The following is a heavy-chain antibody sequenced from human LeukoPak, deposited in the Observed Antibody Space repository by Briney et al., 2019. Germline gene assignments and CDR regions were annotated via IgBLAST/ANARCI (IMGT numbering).Heavy chain of an antibody. D-gene: IGHD3-22*01. CDR1: GYRFNAYW. Sequence: GESLKISCKGSGYRFNAYWIAWVRQAPGKGLEWMGIIYPDDSDTRYSPSFQGQVNISADKSVRTAYLQWSSLKASDTAMYYCARPNITSYYDSRGYDAFDVWGQGTMVTVSS. CDR3: ARPNITSYYDSRGYDAFDV. J-gene: IGHJ3*01. V-gene: IGHV5-51*01. CDR2: IYPDDSDT.